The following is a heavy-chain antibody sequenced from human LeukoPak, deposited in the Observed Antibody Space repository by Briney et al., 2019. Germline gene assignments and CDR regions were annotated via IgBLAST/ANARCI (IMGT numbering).Heavy chain of an antibody. J-gene: IGHJ4*02. V-gene: IGHV3-74*03. CDR2: INGDGSST. D-gene: IGHD2-2*01. Sequence: GGSLRLSCAASGFTFKDYWMHWIRQVPNEGLLWLARINGDGSSTLYEDSVKGRFTISRDNSKNTLYLQMNSLRAEDTAVYYCYPRCSSTSCHLDYWGQGTLVTVSS. CDR1: GFTFKDYW. CDR3: YPRCSSTSCHLDY.